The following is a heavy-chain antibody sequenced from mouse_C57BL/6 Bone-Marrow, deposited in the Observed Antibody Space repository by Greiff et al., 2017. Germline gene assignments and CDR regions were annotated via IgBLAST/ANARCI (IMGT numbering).Heavy chain of an antibody. D-gene: IGHD1-1*01. V-gene: IGHV14-4*01. CDR1: GFNIKDDY. J-gene: IGHJ2*01. CDR2: IDPENGDT. Sequence: VQLKESGAELVRPGASVKLSCTASGFNIKDDYMHWVKQRPEQGPEWIGWIDPENGDTEYASKFQGKATITAYTSSNTAYLQLSSLTSEDTAVDYCTPITTVVATDYWGQGTTLTVSS. CDR3: TPITTVVATDY.